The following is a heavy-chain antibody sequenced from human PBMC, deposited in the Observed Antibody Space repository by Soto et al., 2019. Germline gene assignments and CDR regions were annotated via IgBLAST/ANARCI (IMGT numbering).Heavy chain of an antibody. CDR2: IRSSAYGATA. J-gene: IGHJ4*02. D-gene: IGHD3-9*01. V-gene: IGHV3-49*03. CDR1: GFRFGDYG. CDR3: ARRAPLTPFDY. Sequence: GGSLRLSCTGSGFRFGDYGMSWFRQAPGKGPEWVGVIRSSAYGATAEYAASVKGRFTISRDDSDRIAYLQMNGLKTEDTGVYYCARRAPLTPFDYWGPGTLVTVSS.